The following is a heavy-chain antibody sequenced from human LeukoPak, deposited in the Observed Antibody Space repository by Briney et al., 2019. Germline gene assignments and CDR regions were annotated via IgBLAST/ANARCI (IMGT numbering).Heavy chain of an antibody. CDR1: GYTFTGYY. CDR3: ARSASFIAAAADY. J-gene: IGHJ4*02. D-gene: IGHD6-13*01. V-gene: IGHV1-2*02. Sequence: ASVKVSCKASGYTFTGYYMHWVRQAPGQGLEWMGWINTNSGGTNYAQKFQGRVTMTRDTSISTAYMELSRLRSDDTAVYYCARSASFIAAAADYWGQGTLVTVSS. CDR2: INTNSGGT.